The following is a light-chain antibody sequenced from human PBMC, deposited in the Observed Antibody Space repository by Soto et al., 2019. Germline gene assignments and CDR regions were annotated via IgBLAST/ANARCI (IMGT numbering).Light chain of an antibody. V-gene: IGKV1-5*03. J-gene: IGKJ1*01. CDR2: KAS. Sequence: DIPMTQSPSTLSGSVGDRVTITCRASQTISSWLAWYQQKPGKAPKLLIYKASTLKSWVPSRFSGSGSGTEFTLTISSLQPDDFATYYCQHYKSYSESFGQGTKVELK. CDR1: QTISSW. CDR3: QHYKSYSES.